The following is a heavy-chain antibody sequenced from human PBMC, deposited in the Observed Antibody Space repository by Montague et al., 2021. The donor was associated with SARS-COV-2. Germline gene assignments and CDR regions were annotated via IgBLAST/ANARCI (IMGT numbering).Heavy chain of an antibody. CDR3: AKDPGLLWFGELFYGAFDI. Sequence: SLRLSCAASGFTFSSYAMSWVRQAPGKGLEWVSGISGSGGRTYYADPAKGRFTICSDNSKKTLYLQLNSLRTEDTAVYYCAKDPGLLWFGELFYGAFDIWGQGTMVTVSS. CDR2: ISGSGGRT. J-gene: IGHJ3*02. D-gene: IGHD3-10*01. CDR1: GFTFSSYA. V-gene: IGHV3-23*01.